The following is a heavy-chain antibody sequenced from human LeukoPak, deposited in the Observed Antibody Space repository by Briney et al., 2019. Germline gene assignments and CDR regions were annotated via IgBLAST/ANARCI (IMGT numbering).Heavy chain of an antibody. Sequence: SETLSLTCTVSGGSISSYYWSWIRQPPGKGLEWIGEINHSGSTNYNPSLKSRVTISVDTSKNQFSLKLSSVTAADTAVYYCARFQLERRTLNWFDPWGQGTLVTVSS. CDR3: ARFQLERRTLNWFDP. CDR1: GGSISSYY. CDR2: INHSGST. J-gene: IGHJ5*02. V-gene: IGHV4-34*01. D-gene: IGHD1-1*01.